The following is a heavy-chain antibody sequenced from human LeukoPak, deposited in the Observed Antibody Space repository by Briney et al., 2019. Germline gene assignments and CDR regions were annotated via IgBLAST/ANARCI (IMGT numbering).Heavy chain of an antibody. Sequence: ASVKVSCKASGGTFSSYAISWVRQAPEQGLEWMGGIIPIFGTANYAQKFQGRVTITADESTSTAYMELSSLRSEDTAVYYCARASPRYCSGGSCAPYFDYWGQGTLVTVSS. CDR1: GGTFSSYA. V-gene: IGHV1-69*13. D-gene: IGHD2-15*01. CDR2: IIPIFGTA. J-gene: IGHJ4*02. CDR3: ARASPRYCSGGSCAPYFDY.